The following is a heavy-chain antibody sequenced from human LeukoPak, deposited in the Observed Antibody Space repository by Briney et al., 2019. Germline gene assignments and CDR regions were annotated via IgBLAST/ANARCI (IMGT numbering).Heavy chain of an antibody. V-gene: IGHV1-18*01. Sequence: ASVKVSCKASGYTFTSYGISWVRQAPGQGLEWMGWISAYNGNTNYAQKLQGRVTMTTDTSTSTAYMELRSLRSDDTAVYYCARRTATTADDAFDIWGQGTMVTVSS. CDR1: GYTFTSYG. CDR3: ARRTATTADDAFDI. CDR2: ISAYNGNT. D-gene: IGHD4-17*01. J-gene: IGHJ3*02.